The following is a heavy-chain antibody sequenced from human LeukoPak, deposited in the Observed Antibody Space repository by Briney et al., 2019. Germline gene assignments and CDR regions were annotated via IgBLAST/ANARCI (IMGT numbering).Heavy chain of an antibody. J-gene: IGHJ6*02. Sequence: QAGGSLRLSCGASGFTFHGKYAMHWVRQAPGKGLAWVSGFSLDSDNVGYADSVRGRFTVSRDRAKNSLYLQMNYLRPEDTALYFCTKDMDPGGINVWGQGTTVIVSS. CDR2: FSLDSDNV. CDR1: GFTFHGKYA. CDR3: TKDMDPGGINV. V-gene: IGHV3-9*01. D-gene: IGHD2-2*03.